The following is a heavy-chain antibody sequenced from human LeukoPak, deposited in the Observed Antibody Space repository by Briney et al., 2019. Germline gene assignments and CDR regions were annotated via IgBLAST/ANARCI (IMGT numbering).Heavy chain of an antibody. V-gene: IGHV4-39*07. Sequence: SETLSLTCTVSGGSISSSSYYWGWIRQPPGKGLEWIGSIYYSGSTYYNPSLKSRVTISVDTSKNQFSLKLSSVTAADTAVYYCVRGPIDNDGLLFDYWGQGTLVTVSS. J-gene: IGHJ4*02. CDR3: VRGPIDNDGLLFDY. CDR1: GGSISSSSYY. D-gene: IGHD1-1*01. CDR2: IYYSGST.